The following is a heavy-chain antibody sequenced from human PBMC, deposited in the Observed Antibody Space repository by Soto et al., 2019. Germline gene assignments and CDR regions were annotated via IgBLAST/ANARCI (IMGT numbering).Heavy chain of an antibody. Sequence: SETLSLTCTVSGVSITSYKWTWIRQSPGKGLEWIAYMYSSGSSSYNPSLKSRATISMDTFRNQYSLQLKSATAADTAVYYCAREWSAFDYWGQGILVTVSS. CDR1: GVSITSYK. J-gene: IGHJ4*02. CDR3: AREWSAFDY. CDR2: MYSSGSS. V-gene: IGHV4-59*01. D-gene: IGHD2-15*01.